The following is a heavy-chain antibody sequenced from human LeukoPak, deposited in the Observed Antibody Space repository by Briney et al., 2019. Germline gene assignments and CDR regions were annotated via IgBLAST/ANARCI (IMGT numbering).Heavy chain of an antibody. D-gene: IGHD1-26*01. CDR2: IRYDGSNK. CDR1: GFTFSSYG. Sequence: PGGSLRLSCAASGFTFSSYGMHWVRQAPGKGLEWVAFIRYDGSNKYYADSVKGRFTISRDNSKNTLYLQMNSLRAEDTAVYYCAKAQMKWEPTGDFDYWGQGTLVTVSS. CDR3: AKAQMKWEPTGDFDY. V-gene: IGHV3-30*02. J-gene: IGHJ4*02.